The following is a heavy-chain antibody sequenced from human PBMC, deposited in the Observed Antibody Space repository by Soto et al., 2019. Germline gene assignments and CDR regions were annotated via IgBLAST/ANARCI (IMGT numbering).Heavy chain of an antibody. Sequence: ASVKVSCKASGYTFTSYGISWVRQAPGQGLERMGWISAYNGNTNYAQKLQGRVTMTTDTSTSTAYMELRSLRSDDTAVYYCARGTYYDFWSGYYNPRGDYGMDVWGQGTTVTVSS. J-gene: IGHJ6*02. CDR1: GYTFTSYG. CDR2: ISAYNGNT. CDR3: ARGTYYDFWSGYYNPRGDYGMDV. V-gene: IGHV1-18*01. D-gene: IGHD3-3*01.